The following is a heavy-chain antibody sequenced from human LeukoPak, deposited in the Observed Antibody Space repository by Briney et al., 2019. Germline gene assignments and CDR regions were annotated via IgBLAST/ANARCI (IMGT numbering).Heavy chain of an antibody. CDR2: ILPILGIV. CDR3: ERERREYYYDSSGYYYGWFDP. Sequence: WVKLSCNASGGTFSIYAISWVREAPGPGLELMGRILPILGIVIYAKEFQGRVTITADRSTTTAYMELRSLRSEETAAYYCERERREYYYDSSGYYYGWFDPWGQGTLVTVSS. V-gene: IGHV1-69*04. J-gene: IGHJ5*02. CDR1: GGTFSIYA. D-gene: IGHD3-22*01.